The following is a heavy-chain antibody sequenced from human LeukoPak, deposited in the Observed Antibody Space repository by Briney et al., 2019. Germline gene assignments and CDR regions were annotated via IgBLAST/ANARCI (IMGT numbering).Heavy chain of an antibody. Sequence: ATVKISCKVSGYTFTDYYMHWVQQAPGKGLEWMGLVDPEDGETIYAEKFQGRVTITADTSTDTAYMELSSPRSEDTAVYYCAALIAAAGHDAFDIWGQGTMVTVSS. CDR2: VDPEDGET. D-gene: IGHD6-13*01. V-gene: IGHV1-69-2*01. CDR3: AALIAAAGHDAFDI. J-gene: IGHJ3*02. CDR1: GYTFTDYY.